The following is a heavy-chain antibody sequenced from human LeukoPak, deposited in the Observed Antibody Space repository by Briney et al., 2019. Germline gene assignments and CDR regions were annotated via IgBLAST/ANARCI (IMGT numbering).Heavy chain of an antibody. V-gene: IGHV3-9*01. D-gene: IGHD5-12*01. J-gene: IGHJ6*02. CDR3: SKGGGYVRMDV. Sequence: GGSLRLSCAASGFTFDDYAMHWVRQAPGKGLEWVSGISWNSGSIDYADSVKGRFTISRDNAKNSLFLQMNSLRADDTAVYYCSKGGGYVRMDVWGQGTTVTVSS. CDR2: ISWNSGSI. CDR1: GFTFDDYA.